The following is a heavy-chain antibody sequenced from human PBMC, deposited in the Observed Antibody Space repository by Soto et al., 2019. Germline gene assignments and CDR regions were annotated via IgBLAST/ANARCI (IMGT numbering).Heavy chain of an antibody. CDR1: GYTFTGYG. Sequence: ASVKVSCKASGYTFTGYGISWVRQAPGQGLEWMGWISAYNGNTNYAQKLQGRVTMTTDTSTSTAYMELRSLRSDDTAVYYCARYRTATSAEAHFDYWGQGTLVTVSS. V-gene: IGHV1-18*01. CDR2: ISAYNGNT. D-gene: IGHD3-16*02. CDR3: ARYRTATSAEAHFDY. J-gene: IGHJ4*02.